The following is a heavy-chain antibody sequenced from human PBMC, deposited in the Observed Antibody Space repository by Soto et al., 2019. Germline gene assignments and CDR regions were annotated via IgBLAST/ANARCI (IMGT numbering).Heavy chain of an antibody. CDR2: ISYDGSNK. CDR3: AIGRIAAAGRFDY. V-gene: IGHV3-30-3*01. CDR1: GFTFSSYA. J-gene: IGHJ4*02. D-gene: IGHD6-13*01. Sequence: QVQLVESGGGVVQPGRSLRLSCAASGFTFSSYAMHWVRQAPGKGLEWVAVISYDGSNKYYADSVKGRFTISRDNSKNTLYLQMNSLRAEDTAVYYCAIGRIAAAGRFDYLGQGTLVTVSS.